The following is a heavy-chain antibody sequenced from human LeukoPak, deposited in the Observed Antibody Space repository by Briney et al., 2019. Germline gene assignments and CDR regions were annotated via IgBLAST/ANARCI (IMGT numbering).Heavy chain of an antibody. Sequence: PSETLSLTCTVSGGSISSSSYYWGWVRQPPGRGLEWIGSIYYSGSTYYNPSLKSRVIISVDKSKNQFSLKLSSVTAADTAVYYCARERVAPTGYYNPYYYGMDVWGQGTTVTVSS. CDR2: IYYSGST. D-gene: IGHD3-9*01. V-gene: IGHV4-39*07. CDR3: ARERVAPTGYYNPYYYGMDV. CDR1: GGSISSSSYY. J-gene: IGHJ6*02.